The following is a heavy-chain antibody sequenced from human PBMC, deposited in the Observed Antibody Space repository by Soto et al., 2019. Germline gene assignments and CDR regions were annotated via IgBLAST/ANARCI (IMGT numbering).Heavy chain of an antibody. V-gene: IGHV3-33*01. CDR1: GFLFSTYG. CDR2: IWYDGSNK. Sequence: TGGSLRLSCAASGFLFSTYGMHWVRQAPGKGLEWVAVIWYDGSNKYYADSVRGRFTISRDNSKDILYLEMNSLRAEDTAVYYCARAVGPFDFWGQGTMVTV. CDR3: ARAVGPFDF. J-gene: IGHJ3*01.